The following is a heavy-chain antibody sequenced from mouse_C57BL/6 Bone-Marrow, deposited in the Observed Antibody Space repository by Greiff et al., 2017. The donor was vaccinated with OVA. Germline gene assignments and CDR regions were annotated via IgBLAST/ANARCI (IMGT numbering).Heavy chain of an antibody. D-gene: IGHD4-1*01. V-gene: IGHV6-3*01. Sequence: EVQVVESGGGLVQPGGSMKLSCVASGFTFSNYWMNWVRQSPEKGLEWVAQIRLKSDNYATHYAESVKGRFTISRDDSKRSVYLQMNSLRAEDTVIYYCTRKLGRNWYFDVWGTGTTVTVSS. CDR1: GFTFSNYW. J-gene: IGHJ1*03. CDR2: IRLKSDNYAT. CDR3: TRKLGRNWYFDV.